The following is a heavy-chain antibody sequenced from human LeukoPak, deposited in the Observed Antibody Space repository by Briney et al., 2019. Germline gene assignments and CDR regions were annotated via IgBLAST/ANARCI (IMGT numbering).Heavy chain of an antibody. CDR3: ASDTGAGGYSYGYVY. V-gene: IGHV4-61*02. Sequence: PSETLSLTCTVSGGSISSGSYYWSWIRQPAGKGLGWIGRIYTSGSTNYNPSLKSRVTISVDTSKNQFSLKLSSVTAADTAVYYCASDTGAGGYSYGYVYWGQGTLVTVSS. J-gene: IGHJ4*02. CDR1: GGSISSGSYY. D-gene: IGHD5-18*01. CDR2: IYTSGST.